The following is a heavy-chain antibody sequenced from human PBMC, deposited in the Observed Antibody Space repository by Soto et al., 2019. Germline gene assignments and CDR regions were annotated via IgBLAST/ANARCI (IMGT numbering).Heavy chain of an antibody. CDR3: TTGSLFAVVTSGADY. CDR1: GFTFINAW. V-gene: IGHV3-15*01. D-gene: IGHD3-3*01. J-gene: IGHJ4*02. CDR2: IKSKADGGTA. Sequence: GGSLRLSCAPSGFTFINAWMSWVRQAPGKGLEWVGRIKSKADGGTADHAAPVKGRFTISRDDSKDTLYLQMNSLQSEDTGIYYCTTGSLFAVVTSGADYWGQGTLVTVSS.